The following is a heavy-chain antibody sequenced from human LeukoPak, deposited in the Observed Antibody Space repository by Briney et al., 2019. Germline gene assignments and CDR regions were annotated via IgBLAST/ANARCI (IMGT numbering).Heavy chain of an antibody. CDR1: GFTFSSYW. CDR3: ARAPSEIGGYYPEYFRH. J-gene: IGHJ1*01. CDR2: IKSDGST. D-gene: IGHD3-22*01. V-gene: IGHV3-74*01. Sequence: GGSLRLSCAASGFTFSSYWMHWVRQIPGKGLVWVSRIKSDGSTNYADPVKGRFTISRDNAKNTLSLQMNSLRAEDTGVYYCARAPSEIGGYYPEYFRHWGQGTLVTVSS.